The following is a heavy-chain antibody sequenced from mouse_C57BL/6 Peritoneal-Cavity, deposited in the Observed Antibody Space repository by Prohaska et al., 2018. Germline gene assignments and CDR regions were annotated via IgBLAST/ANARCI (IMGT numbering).Heavy chain of an antibody. CDR2: INSDGSAI. D-gene: IGHD2-1*01. Sequence: VQPGGPRGLPCDGSGLTFSGFWMCWVRQTPGKTLEWIGDINSDGSAINYAPSIKDRFTIFRDNDKSTLYLQMSNVRSEDTATYFCMRYGNYWYFDVWSTGTTINVSA. CDR3: MRYGNYWYFDV. CDR1: GLTFSGFW. V-gene: IGHV11-2*01. J-gene: IGHJ1*03.